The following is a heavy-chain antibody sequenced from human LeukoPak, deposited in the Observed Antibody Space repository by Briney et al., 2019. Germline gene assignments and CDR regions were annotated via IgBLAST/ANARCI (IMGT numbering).Heavy chain of an antibody. D-gene: IGHD6-19*01. CDR2: IHYRGTT. V-gene: IGHV4-59*01. CDR1: GGSISSYY. CDR3: AREGGIAVAGLFDY. J-gene: IGHJ4*02. Sequence: SETLSLTCTVSGGSISSYYWSWIRQPPGKGLEWIGYIHYRGTTNYSPSLKSRITMSVDTSKNQFSLKLSSVTAADTAVYYCAREGGIAVAGLFDYWGQGTLVTVSS.